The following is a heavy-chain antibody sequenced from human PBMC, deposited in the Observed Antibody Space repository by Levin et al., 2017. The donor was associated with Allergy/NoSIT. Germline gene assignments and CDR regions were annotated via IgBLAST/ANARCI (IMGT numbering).Heavy chain of an antibody. Sequence: GSLRLSCTVSAGSISTSSSYWGWIRQPPGTGLEWVGCIYHTGGTYYNPSLKTRVSISVDTSKNQVHLHLSSVTAAATAVYYCARDGGSPRWFFSWGRGPLVTVSS. V-gene: IGHV4-39*06. J-gene: IGHJ5*02. CDR1: AGSISTSSSY. CDR3: ARDGGSPRWFFS. D-gene: IGHD2-15*01. CDR2: IYHTGGT.